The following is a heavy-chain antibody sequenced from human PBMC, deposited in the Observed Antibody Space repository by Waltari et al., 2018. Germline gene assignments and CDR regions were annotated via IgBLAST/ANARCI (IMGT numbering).Heavy chain of an antibody. CDR1: GGSISSSNYY. V-gene: IGHV4-39*01. CDR3: ARSGHYDSSGYYWWFDP. CDR2: IYYSGIT. D-gene: IGHD3-22*01. J-gene: IGHJ5*02. Sequence: QLQLQESGPGLVKPSETLSLTCTVSGGSISSSNYYWGWIRQPPGKGLEWIGSIYYSGITYYTPSLKSRVTISVDTSKNQFYLKLNSVTAADTAVHYCARSGHYDSSGYYWWFDPWGQGTLVTVSS.